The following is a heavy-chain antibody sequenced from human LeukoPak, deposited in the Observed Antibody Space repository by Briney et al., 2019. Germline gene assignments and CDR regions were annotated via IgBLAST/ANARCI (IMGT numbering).Heavy chain of an antibody. CDR1: GFTFSSYS. CDR2: ISSSSSYI. V-gene: IGHV3-21*04. Sequence: PGGSLRLSCAASGFTFSSYSMNWVRQAPGKGLEWVSSISSSSSYIYYADSVKGRFTISRDNSKNTLYLQMNSLRAEDTAVYYCAKRAGTFGGVMTYWGQGTLVTISS. J-gene: IGHJ4*02. D-gene: IGHD3-16*01. CDR3: AKRAGTFGGVMTY.